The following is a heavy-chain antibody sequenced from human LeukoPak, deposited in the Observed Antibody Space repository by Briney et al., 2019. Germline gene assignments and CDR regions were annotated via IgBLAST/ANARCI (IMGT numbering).Heavy chain of an antibody. Sequence: GGSLRLSCAASGFTFSSYAMTWVGQAPGKGLEWVSTISGSGGSTYYADSVKGRFTISRDNSKNTLYLQMNSLRAEDTAVYYCAKTPYYDILTGYSAYYFDYWGQGTLVTVSS. J-gene: IGHJ4*02. V-gene: IGHV3-23*01. CDR1: GFTFSSYA. D-gene: IGHD3-9*01. CDR2: ISGSGGST. CDR3: AKTPYYDILTGYSAYYFDY.